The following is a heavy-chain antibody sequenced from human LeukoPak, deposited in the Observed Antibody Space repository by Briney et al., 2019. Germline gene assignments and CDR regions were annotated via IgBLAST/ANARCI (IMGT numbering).Heavy chain of an antibody. J-gene: IGHJ4*02. CDR2: LYNDAFGSTA. CDR1: GFTVSTNF. D-gene: IGHD3-16*01. CDR3: ARELGGGGLHYFDY. V-gene: IGHV3-53*01. Sequence: GGSLRLSCAGSGFTVSTNFMSWVRQAPGKGLEWVSTLYNDAFGSTAYYADSVTGRFTISRDNSQNTLFLQMSSLTAEDTVMYYCARELGGGGLHYFDYWGRGTLVTVSS.